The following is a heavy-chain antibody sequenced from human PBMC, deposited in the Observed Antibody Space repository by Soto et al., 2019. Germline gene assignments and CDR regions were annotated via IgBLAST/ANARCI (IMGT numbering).Heavy chain of an antibody. CDR3: ARNEGSGYDYYFDF. CDR1: GDSVSSNNVT. Sequence: QVQLQQSGPGLVKPSQTLSLTCTISGDSVSSNNVTWNWIRQSPSRGLEWLGRTYYRSKYYNDYALSVKGRITNNADTSKNQVSLQMNSVTPEDTAVYYCARNEGSGYDYYFDFWGQGILVTVSS. CDR2: TYYRSKYYN. D-gene: IGHD5-12*01. J-gene: IGHJ4*02. V-gene: IGHV6-1*01.